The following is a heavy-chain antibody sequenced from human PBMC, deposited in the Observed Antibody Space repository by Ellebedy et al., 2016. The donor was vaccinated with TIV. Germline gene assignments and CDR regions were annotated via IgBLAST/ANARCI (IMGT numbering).Heavy chain of an antibody. Sequence: GESLKISCAASGFTFSSYAMSWVRQAPGQGLEWVSTITGGGDNTYYADSVKGRFTISRDNSKNTLYLQMNSLRAADTAVYYCAKDLYGDYVVDYWGQGTLVTVSS. CDR2: ITGGGDNT. CDR1: GFTFSSYA. D-gene: IGHD4-17*01. J-gene: IGHJ4*02. CDR3: AKDLYGDYVVDY. V-gene: IGHV3-23*01.